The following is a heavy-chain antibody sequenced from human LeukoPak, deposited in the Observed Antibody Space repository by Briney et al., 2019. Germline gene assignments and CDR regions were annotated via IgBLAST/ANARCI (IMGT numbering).Heavy chain of an antibody. V-gene: IGHV1-2*02. Sequence: ASVKVSCKAFGYSFTGYHLHWVRQAPRQGLEWMGWVNPKTGGTNYARKFQGRVTMTRDTSLNTAYLELSSLTSDDTAVYYCAREDGSAWTDLFDYWGQGALVTVSS. CDR3: AREDGSAWTDLFDY. CDR1: GYSFTGYH. CDR2: VNPKTGGT. D-gene: IGHD6-19*01. J-gene: IGHJ4*02.